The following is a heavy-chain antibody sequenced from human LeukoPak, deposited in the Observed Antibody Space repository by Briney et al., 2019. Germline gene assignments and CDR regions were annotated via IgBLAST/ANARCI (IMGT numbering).Heavy chain of an antibody. CDR1: GYTFTGYY. J-gene: IGHJ4*02. CDR3: ARGKLAAAGRDY. V-gene: IGHV1-2*02. Sequence: ASVKVSCKASGYTFTGYYMHWVRQAPGQGLEWMGWINPNSGGTNYAQKFQGRVTMTTDTSTSTAYMELRSLRSDDTAVYYCARGKLAAAGRDYWGQGTLVTVSS. D-gene: IGHD6-13*01. CDR2: INPNSGGT.